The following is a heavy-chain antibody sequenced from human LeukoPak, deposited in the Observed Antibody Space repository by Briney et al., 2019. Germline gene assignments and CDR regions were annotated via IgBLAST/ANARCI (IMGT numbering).Heavy chain of an antibody. CDR2: IHPNSGGT. Sequence: DSVTVSCTASGYAFTGYYMHWVRQAPGQGLEWMGWIHPNSGGTNYAQKFQGRVTMTRDASISTAYMELSRLRSDDTAVYYCARFPLGQWLVFDYWGEGTLVTVSS. V-gene: IGHV1-2*02. D-gene: IGHD6-19*01. CDR3: ARFPLGQWLVFDY. CDR1: GYAFTGYY. J-gene: IGHJ4*02.